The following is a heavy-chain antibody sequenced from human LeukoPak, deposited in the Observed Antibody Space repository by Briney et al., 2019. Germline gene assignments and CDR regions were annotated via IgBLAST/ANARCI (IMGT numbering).Heavy chain of an antibody. CDR2: IRSSSSFI. V-gene: IGHV3-21*01. D-gene: IGHD2/OR15-2a*01. CDR3: ASFSTSGSIGDY. Sequence: AGGSLRLSCAASGFTLSTYSMNWVRQAPGKGLEWVSSIRSSSSFIYYADSVKGRFTISRDNAKNSLYLQMNSLRAEDTAVYYCASFSTSGSIGDYWGRGTLVTVSS. CDR1: GFTLSTYS. J-gene: IGHJ4*02.